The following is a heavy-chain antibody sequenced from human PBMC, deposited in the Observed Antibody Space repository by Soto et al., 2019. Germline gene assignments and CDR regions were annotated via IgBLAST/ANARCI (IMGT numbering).Heavy chain of an antibody. Sequence: SESLSLAWAVSGGSMGSISWGSWGRQPPGKGLEWIGEIYHSGSTNYNPSLKSRVTISVDKSKNQFSLKLSSVTAADTAVYYCARGGSSSWDYYGMDVWGQGTTVT. CDR3: ARGGSSSWDYYGMDV. D-gene: IGHD6-13*01. V-gene: IGHV4-4*02. CDR1: GGSMGSISW. CDR2: IYHSGST. J-gene: IGHJ6*02.